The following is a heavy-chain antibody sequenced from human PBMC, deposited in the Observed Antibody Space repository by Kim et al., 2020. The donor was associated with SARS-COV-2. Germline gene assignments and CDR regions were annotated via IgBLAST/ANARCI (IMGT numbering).Heavy chain of an antibody. CDR2: IRSKANSYAT. V-gene: IGHV3-73*01. CDR1: GFTFSGSA. CDR3: TSIWGYDFWSGYSPFDY. D-gene: IGHD3-3*01. J-gene: IGHJ4*02. Sequence: GGSLRLSCAASGFTFSGSAMHWVRQASGKGLEWVGRIRSKANSYATAYAASVKGRFTISRDDSKNTAYLQMNSLKTEDTAVYYCTSIWGYDFWSGYSPFDYWGQGTLVTVSS.